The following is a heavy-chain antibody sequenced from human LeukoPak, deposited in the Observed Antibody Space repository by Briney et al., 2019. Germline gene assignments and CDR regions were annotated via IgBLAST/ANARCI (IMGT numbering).Heavy chain of an antibody. CDR3: AKDHPYYDFWSGYRDY. V-gene: IGHV3-23*01. CDR1: GFTFSSYA. Sequence: GGSLRLSCAASGFTFSSYAMSWVRQAPGKRLEWVSAISGSGGSTYYADSVKGRFTISRDNSKNTLYLQMNSLRAEDTAVYYCAKDHPYYDFWSGYRDYWGQGTLVTVSS. J-gene: IGHJ4*02. D-gene: IGHD3-3*01. CDR2: ISGSGGST.